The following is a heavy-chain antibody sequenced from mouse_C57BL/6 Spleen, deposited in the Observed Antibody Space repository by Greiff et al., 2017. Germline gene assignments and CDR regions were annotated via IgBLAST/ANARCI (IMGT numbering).Heavy chain of an antibody. V-gene: IGHV1-22*01. CDR3: AGVYGYDVDYAMDY. J-gene: IGHJ4*01. Sequence: EVQLQQSGPELVKPGASVKMSCKASGYTFTDYNMHWVKQSHGKSLEWIGYINPNNGGTSYNQKFKGKATLTVNKSSSTAYMELRSLTSEDSAVYYCAGVYGYDVDYAMDYWGQGTSVTVSS. D-gene: IGHD2-2*01. CDR1: GYTFTDYN. CDR2: INPNNGGT.